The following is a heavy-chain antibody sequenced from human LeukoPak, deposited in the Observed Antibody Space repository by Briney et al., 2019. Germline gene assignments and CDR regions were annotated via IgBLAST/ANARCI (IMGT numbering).Heavy chain of an antibody. V-gene: IGHV4-39*07. J-gene: IGHJ4*02. CDR2: IYYSRST. CDR3: ARGNVGVVVPEVVDFDY. Sequence: PSETLSLTCTVSGGSISSSSYYWGWIRQPPGKGLEWIGSIYYSRSTYYNPSLKSRVTISVDTSKNQFSLKLSSVTAADTAVYYCARGNVGVVVPEVVDFDYWGQGTLVTVSS. D-gene: IGHD3-22*01. CDR1: GGSISSSSYY.